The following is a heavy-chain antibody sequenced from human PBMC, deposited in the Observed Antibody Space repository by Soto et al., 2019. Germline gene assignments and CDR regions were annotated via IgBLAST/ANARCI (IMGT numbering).Heavy chain of an antibody. Sequence: GSLRLSCAASGFTFSSYAMSWVRQAPGKGLEWVSAISGSGGSTYYADSVKGRFTISRDNSKNTLYLQMNSLRAEDTAVYYCAKELLPMTAYYYYGMDVWGQGTTVTVSS. CDR1: GFTFSSYA. CDR3: AKELLPMTAYYYYGMDV. CDR2: ISGSGGST. J-gene: IGHJ6*02. V-gene: IGHV3-23*01. D-gene: IGHD2-21*02.